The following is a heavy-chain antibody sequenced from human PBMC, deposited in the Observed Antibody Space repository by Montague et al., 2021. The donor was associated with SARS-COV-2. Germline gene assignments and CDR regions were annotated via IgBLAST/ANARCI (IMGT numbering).Heavy chain of an antibody. CDR3: ARDSPNSSGYHVYFDL. CDR1: GGSVSSGSYY. J-gene: IGHJ2*01. Sequence: SETRSLTCTVSGGSVSSGSYYWSWIRQPPGKGLEWIGYIYYSGSTNYNPSLKSRVTISVDTSKNQFSLKLSSVTAADTAVYYCARDSPNSSGYHVYFDLWGRGTLVTVSS. CDR2: IYYSGST. D-gene: IGHD3-22*01. V-gene: IGHV4-61*01.